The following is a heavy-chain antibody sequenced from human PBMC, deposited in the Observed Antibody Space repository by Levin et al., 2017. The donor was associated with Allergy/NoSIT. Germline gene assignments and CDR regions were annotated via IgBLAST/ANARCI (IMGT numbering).Heavy chain of an antibody. CDR3: VGYSSGWYNNY. J-gene: IGHJ4*02. CDR2: IKQDGSAK. D-gene: IGHD6-19*01. Sequence: QTGGSLRLSCAASGFTFSSYWMTWVRQTPGKGLEWVANIKQDGSAKYYVDSVKGRFTISRDNAKNSLYLQMRSLRVGDTAVYYCVGYSSGWYNNYWGQGTLVTVSS. CDR1: GFTFSSYW. V-gene: IGHV3-7*01.